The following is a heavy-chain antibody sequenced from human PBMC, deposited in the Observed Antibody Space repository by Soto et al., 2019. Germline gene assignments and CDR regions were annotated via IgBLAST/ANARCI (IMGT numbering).Heavy chain of an antibody. V-gene: IGHV4-34*01. CDR1: GGSFSGFY. Sequence: PSETLSLTCAVYGGSFSGFYWSWIRQPPGKGLEWIGEINHSGSTNYNPSLKSRVTISVDTSKNQFSLRLSSVTAADTAVYYCARGFYPGIAAGRLIDYWGQGTLVTVSS. J-gene: IGHJ4*02. D-gene: IGHD6-13*01. CDR3: ARGFYPGIAAGRLIDY. CDR2: INHSGST.